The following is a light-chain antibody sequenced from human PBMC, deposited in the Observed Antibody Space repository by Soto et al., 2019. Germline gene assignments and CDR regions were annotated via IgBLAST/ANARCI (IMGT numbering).Light chain of an antibody. V-gene: IGKV3-20*01. CDR1: QSVSSNY. CDR3: QQYGSSPPT. Sequence: IGLTQSPGTLSLSQGERATLSCRCSQSVSSNYLAWYQQKPGQAPRLIIYGASNRATGIPDRFSGSGSGTDFTLTINRLEPEDFALYYCQQYGSSPPTLGQGTKVDI. CDR2: GAS. J-gene: IGKJ1*01.